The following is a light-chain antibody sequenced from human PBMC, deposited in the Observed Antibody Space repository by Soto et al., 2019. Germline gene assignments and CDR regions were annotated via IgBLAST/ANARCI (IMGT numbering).Light chain of an antibody. CDR1: QSVLYSSNNTNY. V-gene: IGKV4-1*01. CDR3: QQYYSTPIT. Sequence: DIVMTQSPDSLAVSLGERATINCKSSQSVLYSSNNTNYLAWYQQKPGQPPKLLIYWASTRESGVPDRFSGSGSWTDFTLTISSLQAEDVAVYYCQQYYSTPITFGQGTRLEIK. J-gene: IGKJ5*01. CDR2: WAS.